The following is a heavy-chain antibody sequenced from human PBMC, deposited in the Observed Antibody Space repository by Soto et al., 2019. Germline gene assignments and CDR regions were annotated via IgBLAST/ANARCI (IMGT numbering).Heavy chain of an antibody. D-gene: IGHD6-19*01. CDR3: ASLIYSSAMVRMRYYFDY. V-gene: IGHV1-69*01. CDR2: IIPIFGTA. Sequence: QAQLVQSGAEVKKPGSSVKVSCKASGGTFSSYAISWVRQAPGQGLEWMGGIIPIFGTANYAQKFQGRVTITADESTSTAYMELSSLRSEDTAVYYCASLIYSSAMVRMRYYFDYWGQGTLVTVSS. J-gene: IGHJ4*02. CDR1: GGTFSSYA.